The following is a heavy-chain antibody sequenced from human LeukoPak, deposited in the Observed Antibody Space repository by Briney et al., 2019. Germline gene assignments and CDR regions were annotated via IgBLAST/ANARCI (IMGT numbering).Heavy chain of an antibody. Sequence: SQTLSLTCVISGDSVSGSNGAWNWIRQSPSRGLEWLGRTYYRSKWYYAYAVSVKSRITINPDTSKNQFSLQLNSVTPDDTAVYYCARVPYYYDHTGFHPRYLDSWGQGALVSVSS. J-gene: IGHJ4*02. CDR3: ARVPYYYDHTGFHPRYLDS. D-gene: IGHD3-22*01. CDR1: GDSVSGSNGA. CDR2: TYYRSKWYY. V-gene: IGHV6-1*01.